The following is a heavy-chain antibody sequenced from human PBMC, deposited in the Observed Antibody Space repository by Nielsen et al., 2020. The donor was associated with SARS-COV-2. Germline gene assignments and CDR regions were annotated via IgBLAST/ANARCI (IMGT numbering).Heavy chain of an antibody. D-gene: IGHD2-2*01. CDR1: GFTFSSYG. CDR3: ARDPYCSSTSCYPPDAFDI. Sequence: GESLKISCAASGFTFSSYGMHWVRQAPGKGLEWVAVISYDGSNKYYADSVKGRFTISRDNSKNSLYLQMNSLRAEDTAVYYCARDPYCSSTSCYPPDAFDIWGQGTMVTVSS. CDR2: ISYDGSNK. V-gene: IGHV3-33*05. J-gene: IGHJ3*02.